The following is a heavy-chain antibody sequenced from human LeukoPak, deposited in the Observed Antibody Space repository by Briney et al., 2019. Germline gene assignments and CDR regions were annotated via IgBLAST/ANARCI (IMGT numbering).Heavy chain of an antibody. CDR1: GGSISSYY. Sequence: SETLSLTCTVSGGSISSYYWSWIRQPPGKGLEWIGYIYYSGSTNYNPSLKSRVTISVDTSKNQFSLKVTSVTAADTAVYYCARASGSGGATFDYWGQGTLVTVSS. CDR3: ARASGSGGATFDY. D-gene: IGHD1-26*01. CDR2: IYYSGST. J-gene: IGHJ4*02. V-gene: IGHV4-59*08.